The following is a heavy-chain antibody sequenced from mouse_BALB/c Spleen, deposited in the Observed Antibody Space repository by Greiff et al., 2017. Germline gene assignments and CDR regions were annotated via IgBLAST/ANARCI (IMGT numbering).Heavy chain of an antibody. V-gene: IGHV14-4*02. D-gene: IGHD4-1*01. CDR1: GFNIKDYY. Sequence: EVKLMESGAELVRSGASVKLSCTASGFNIKDYYMHWVKQRPEQGLEWIGWIDPENGDTEYAPKFQGKATMTADTSSNTAYLQLSSLTSEDTAVYYCNACGGTTDYWGQGTTLTVSS. J-gene: IGHJ2*01. CDR3: NACGGTTDY. CDR2: IDPENGDT.